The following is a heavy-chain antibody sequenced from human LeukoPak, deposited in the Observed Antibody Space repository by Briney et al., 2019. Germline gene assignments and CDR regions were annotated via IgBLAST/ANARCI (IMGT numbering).Heavy chain of an antibody. Sequence: PGESLRLSCAASGFSFSSYAMNWVRQAPGKGLEWVSSVSGSGGSTYYADSVKGRFTISRDNSKNTLYLQMNSLRAEDTAVYYCAKDTTEEWLVHWGQGTLVTVSS. J-gene: IGHJ4*02. CDR2: VSGSGGST. D-gene: IGHD6-19*01. V-gene: IGHV3-23*01. CDR3: AKDTTEEWLVH. CDR1: GFSFSSYA.